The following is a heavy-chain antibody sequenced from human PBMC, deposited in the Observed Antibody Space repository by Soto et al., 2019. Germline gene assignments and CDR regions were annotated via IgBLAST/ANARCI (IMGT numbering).Heavy chain of an antibody. Sequence: SETLSLTCAVSGGSISSSNWWSWVRQPPGKGLEWIGEIYHSGSTNYNPSLKSRVTISVDKSKNQFSLKLSSVTAADTAVYYCARGLRRWQQRVRAFDIWGQGTMVTVSS. D-gene: IGHD6-13*01. CDR3: ARGLRRWQQRVRAFDI. V-gene: IGHV4-4*02. CDR2: IYHSGST. CDR1: GGSISSSNW. J-gene: IGHJ3*02.